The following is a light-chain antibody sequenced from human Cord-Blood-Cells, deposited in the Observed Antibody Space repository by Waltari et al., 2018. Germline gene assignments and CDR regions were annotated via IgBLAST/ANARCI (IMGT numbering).Light chain of an antibody. V-gene: IGKV1-39*01. CDR2: AAS. J-gene: IGKJ1*01. CDR1: QSISSY. Sequence: DIQMTQSPSTLSASVGDRVTITCRASQSISSYLNWYQQKPGKAPKLLIYAASSLQSGVPSRLSGSGSGTEFTLTISSLQPEDFATYYFQQGYRTPRTFGQGTKVEI. CDR3: QQGYRTPRT.